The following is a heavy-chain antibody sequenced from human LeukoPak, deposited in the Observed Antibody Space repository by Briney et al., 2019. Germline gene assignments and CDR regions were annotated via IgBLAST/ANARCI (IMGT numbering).Heavy chain of an antibody. CDR1: GFTLSSYA. CDR2: ISYDGNNK. Sequence: QTGRSLRLSCAASGFTLSSYAMHWVRQAPGKGLEWVALISYDGNNKYYADSVKGRFTISRDNFKNTLYLQMNSLRPEDTAVYYCGRVHSSSWYCCSDYWGQGTLVTVSS. CDR3: GRVHSSSWYCCSDY. V-gene: IGHV3-30-3*01. D-gene: IGHD6-13*01. J-gene: IGHJ4*02.